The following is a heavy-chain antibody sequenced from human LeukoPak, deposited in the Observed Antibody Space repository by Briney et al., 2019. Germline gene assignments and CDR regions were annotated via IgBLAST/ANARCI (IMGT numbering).Heavy chain of an antibody. CDR3: ARHQTPGNASYLNTVGFRFDS. Sequence: GESLKISCKGSGYSFTDYWIGWVRQMPGQGLEWMAVILPGDSDSNIRYSPSFQGHVTVSADKSITTAYLHWSSLQASDTAIYYCARHQTPGNASYLNTVGFRFDSWGQGTLVTVSS. J-gene: IGHJ4*02. CDR1: GYSFTDYW. CDR2: ILPGDSDSNI. V-gene: IGHV5-51*01. D-gene: IGHD2-15*01.